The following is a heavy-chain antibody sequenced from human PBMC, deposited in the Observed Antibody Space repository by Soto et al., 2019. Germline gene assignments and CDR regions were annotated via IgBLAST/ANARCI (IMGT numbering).Heavy chain of an antibody. V-gene: IGHV1-58*02. Sequence: ASVKVSCKASGFTFTSSAMQWVRQARGQRLEWIGWIVVGSGNTNYAQKFQERVTITRDMSTSTAYMELSSLRSEDTAVYYCAARDCGGDCYSLYYYYYMDVWGKGTTVTVSS. J-gene: IGHJ6*03. CDR2: IVVGSGNT. CDR1: GFTFTSSA. D-gene: IGHD2-21*01. CDR3: AARDCGGDCYSLYYYYYMDV.